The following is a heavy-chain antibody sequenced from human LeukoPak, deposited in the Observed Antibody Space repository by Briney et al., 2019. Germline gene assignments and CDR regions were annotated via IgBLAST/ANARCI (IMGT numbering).Heavy chain of an antibody. CDR2: ISGSGGST. CDR3: ARRYYDVWSGRLDAFDI. Sequence: PGGSLRLSCAASGFTFSSYAMSWVRQAPGKGLEWVSAISGSGGSTYYADSVKGRFTISRDNSKNTLYLQMNSLRAEDTAVYYCARRYYDVWSGRLDAFDIWGQGTMVTVSS. V-gene: IGHV3-23*01. CDR1: GFTFSSYA. J-gene: IGHJ3*02. D-gene: IGHD3-3*01.